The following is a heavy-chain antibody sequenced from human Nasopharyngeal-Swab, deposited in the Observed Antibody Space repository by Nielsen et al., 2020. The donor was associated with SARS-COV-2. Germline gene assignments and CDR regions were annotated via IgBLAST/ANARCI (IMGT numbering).Heavy chain of an antibody. V-gene: IGHV5-51*01. CDR1: GYSFTSYW. J-gene: IGHJ4*02. CDR2: IYPGDSDT. CDR3: ARRTYGSGSYFLDY. D-gene: IGHD1-26*01. Sequence: GESLKISCKVSGYSFTSYWIAWVRQMPGKGLEWMGIIYPGDSDTRYSPTFQGQVTISADKSISTAYLQWSSLEAPDTAMYYCARRTYGSGSYFLDYWGQGALVTVSS.